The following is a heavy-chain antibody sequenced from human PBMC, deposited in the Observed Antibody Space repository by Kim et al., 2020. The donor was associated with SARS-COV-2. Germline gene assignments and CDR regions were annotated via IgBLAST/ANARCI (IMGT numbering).Heavy chain of an antibody. CDR1: GFTFSSYG. CDR2: ISYDGSNK. Sequence: GGSLRLSCAASGFTFSSYGMHWVRQAPGKGLEWVAVISYDGSNKYYADSVKGRFTISRDNSKNTLYLQMNSLIAEDTAVYYCAKDPPYGPLYYFDYWGQGTLVTVSS. D-gene: IGHD4-17*01. J-gene: IGHJ4*02. V-gene: IGHV3-30*18. CDR3: AKDPPYGPLYYFDY.